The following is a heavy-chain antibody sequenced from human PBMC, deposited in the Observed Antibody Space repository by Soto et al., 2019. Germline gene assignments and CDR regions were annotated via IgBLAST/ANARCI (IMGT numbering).Heavy chain of an antibody. J-gene: IGHJ5*02. V-gene: IGHV4-4*02. D-gene: IGHD3-22*01. CDR3: ARDPAHYDSSGYYLRWFDP. Sequence: QVQLQESGPGLVKPSGTLSLTCAVSGGSISSSNWWGWVRQPPGKGLGWIGEIYHSGSTNYNPSLKSRVTISVDKSKNQFSLKLSSVTAADTAVYYCARDPAHYDSSGYYLRWFDPWGQGTLVTVSS. CDR2: IYHSGST. CDR1: GGSISSSNW.